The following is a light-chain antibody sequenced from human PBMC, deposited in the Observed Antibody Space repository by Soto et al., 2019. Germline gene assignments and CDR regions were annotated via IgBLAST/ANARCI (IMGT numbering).Light chain of an antibody. Sequence: EIVWTQSPGTLSLSPGERATLSCRASQSVSSSYLAWYQQKPDQAPRLLIHGASSRATGTPDRFSGSGSGTDFTLTISRLEPEDFAVYYCHHYSRSPFSFGPGTKVDIK. CDR2: GAS. J-gene: IGKJ3*01. CDR3: HHYSRSPFS. CDR1: QSVSSSY. V-gene: IGKV3-20*01.